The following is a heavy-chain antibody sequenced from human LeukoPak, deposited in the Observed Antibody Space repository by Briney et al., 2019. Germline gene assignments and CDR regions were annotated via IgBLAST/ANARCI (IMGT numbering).Heavy chain of an antibody. V-gene: IGHV4-30-4*01. CDR2: IYYSGST. CDR1: GGSISSGDYY. Sequence: SQTLPLTCTVSGGSISSGDYYWSWIRQPPGKGLEWIGYIYYSGSTYYNPSLKSRVTISVDTSKNQFSLKLSSVTAADTAVYYCARGGDYPVVFDYWGQGTLVTVSS. D-gene: IGHD4-17*01. J-gene: IGHJ4*02. CDR3: ARGGDYPVVFDY.